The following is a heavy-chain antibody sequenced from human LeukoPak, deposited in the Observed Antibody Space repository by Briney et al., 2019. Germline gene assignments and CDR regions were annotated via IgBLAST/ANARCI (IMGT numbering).Heavy chain of an antibody. J-gene: IGHJ4*02. CDR2: IYYSGST. V-gene: IGHV4-59*01. CDR3: ARARDSSGYLIDY. Sequence: SETLSLTCTVSGGSINSYYWSWIRQPPGKGLEWIGYIYYSGSTNYNPSLKSRVTISVDTSKNQFSLKLSSVTAADTAVYYCARARDSSGYLIDYWGQGTLVTVSS. D-gene: IGHD3-22*01. CDR1: GGSINSYY.